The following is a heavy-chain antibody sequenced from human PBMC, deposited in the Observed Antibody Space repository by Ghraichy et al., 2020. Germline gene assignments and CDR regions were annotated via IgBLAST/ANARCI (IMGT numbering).Heavy chain of an antibody. V-gene: IGHV4-30-4*01. CDR3: ARGEANWDNWFDP. Sequence: SQTLSLTCTVSGGSISSGDYYWSWIRRPPGKGLEWIGHISYKGNTYYNPSLKSRLTISADTSKNQLSLKVTFVTAADTAMYYCARGEANWDNWFDPWGQGTLVTVSS. CDR2: ISYKGNT. J-gene: IGHJ5*02. D-gene: IGHD7-27*01. CDR1: GGSISSGDYY.